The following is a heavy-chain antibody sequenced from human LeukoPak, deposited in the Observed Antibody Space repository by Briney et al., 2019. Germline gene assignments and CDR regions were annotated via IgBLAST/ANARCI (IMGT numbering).Heavy chain of an antibody. CDR3: ARAGYCSSTSCLWSYYYYGMDV. D-gene: IGHD2-2*01. J-gene: IGHJ6*04. CDR1: GFTFSSYE. V-gene: IGHV3-48*03. Sequence: GGSLRLSCAASGFTFSSYETNWVRQAPGKGLEWVSYISSSGSTIYYADSVKGRFTISRDNAKNSLYLQMNSLRAEDTAVYYCARAGYCSSTSCLWSYYYYGMDVWGKGTTVTVSS. CDR2: ISSSGSTI.